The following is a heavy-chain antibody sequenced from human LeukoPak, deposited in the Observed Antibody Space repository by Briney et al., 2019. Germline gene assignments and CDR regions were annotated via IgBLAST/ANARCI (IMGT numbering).Heavy chain of an antibody. J-gene: IGHJ4*02. Sequence: GGSMILSCAASGFTFSNYAVAWVRQAPVLGLESVSGIRANGGKIYYADSVKGRVTISRDNSKSTLFLQMNSLRGEDTAVYFCAKRDYYDDSGYAPLFDYWGQGTVVTVSP. CDR3: AKRDYYDDSGYAPLFDY. V-gene: IGHV3-23*01. D-gene: IGHD3-22*01. CDR2: IRANGGKI. CDR1: GFTFSNYA.